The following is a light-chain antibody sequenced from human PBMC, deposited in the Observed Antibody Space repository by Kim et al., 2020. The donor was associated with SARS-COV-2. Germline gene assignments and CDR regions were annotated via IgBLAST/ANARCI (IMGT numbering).Light chain of an antibody. CDR2: AAS. CDR1: QTISIY. CDR3: QQSYSTPYT. J-gene: IGKJ2*01. Sequence: SASVGDRVTIPCRARQTISIYLNWYQQKPGKAPKLLIHAASSLQSGVPSRFSGSGSGTDFALTISSLQPEDFATYYCQQSYSTPYTFGQGTKLEI. V-gene: IGKV1-39*01.